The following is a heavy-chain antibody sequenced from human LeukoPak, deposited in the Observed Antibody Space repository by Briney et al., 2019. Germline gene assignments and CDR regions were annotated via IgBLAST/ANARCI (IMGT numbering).Heavy chain of an antibody. CDR1: GGSFSGYY. J-gene: IGHJ4*02. V-gene: IGHV4-34*01. Sequence: KSSETLSLTCAVYGGSFSGYYWSWIRQPPGKGLEWIGEINHSGSTNYNPSLKSRVTISVDTSKNQFSLKLSSVTAADTAVYYCARGSEKSNPFDYWGQGTLVTVSS. CDR3: ARGSEKSNPFDY. CDR2: INHSGST. D-gene: IGHD2-8*01.